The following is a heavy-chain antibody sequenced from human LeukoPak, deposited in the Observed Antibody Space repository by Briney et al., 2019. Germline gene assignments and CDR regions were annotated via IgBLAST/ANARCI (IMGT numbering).Heavy chain of an antibody. CDR3: ARVRYSYGLDY. J-gene: IGHJ4*02. V-gene: IGHV6-1*01. CDR2: TYYRSKWYN. CDR1: GDSVSSNSAG. D-gene: IGHD5-18*01. Sequence: SQTLPLTCAISGDSVSSNSAGWNWIRQSPSRGPEWLGRTYYRSKWYNDYAVSVKSRITINPDTSKNQFSLQLNSVTPEDTAVYYCARVRYSYGLDYWGQGTLVTVSS.